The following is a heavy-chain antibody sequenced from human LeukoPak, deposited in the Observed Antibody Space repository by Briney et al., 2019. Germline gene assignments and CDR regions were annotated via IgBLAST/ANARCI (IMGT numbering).Heavy chain of an antibody. Sequence: SETLSLTCTVSGGSISSGDYYWSWIRQPPGKGLEWIGYIYYSGSTSYNPSLKSRVTISVDTSRNQFSLKLSSITAADTAVYYCARGYCSGGSCYPARHWGQGTLVIVSS. J-gene: IGHJ4*02. CDR2: IYYSGST. V-gene: IGHV4-30-4*01. CDR1: GGSISSGDYY. CDR3: ARGYCSGGSCYPARH. D-gene: IGHD2-15*01.